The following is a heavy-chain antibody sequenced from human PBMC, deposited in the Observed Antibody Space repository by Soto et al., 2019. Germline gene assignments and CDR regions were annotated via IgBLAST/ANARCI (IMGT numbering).Heavy chain of an antibody. CDR2: VYYSAGT. Sequence: QVQLQESGPGLVKPSETLSLTCTVSGGPIGSYYWSWIRRSPGKGLEWIGCVYYSAGTNYNPSLNSQVGISLHRSKNRFSLRLTSATAADTAVYYCARTEASSWSFFCYGMDVWGQGTTVAVSS. V-gene: IGHV4-59*01. CDR1: GGPIGSYY. D-gene: IGHD6-13*01. CDR3: ARTEASSWSFFCYGMDV. J-gene: IGHJ6*02.